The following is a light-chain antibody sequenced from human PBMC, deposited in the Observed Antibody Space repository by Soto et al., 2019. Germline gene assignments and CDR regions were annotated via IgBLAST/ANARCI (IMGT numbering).Light chain of an antibody. CDR1: SGYSNYK. Sequence: QLVLTQPPSASASLGASVTLTCTLSSGYSNYKVDWYQQRPGKGPRFVMRVGTGGIVGSKGDGIPDRFSVLGSGLNRYLTIKNIQEEDESYYHCGAYHGSGSNFVVVFGGGTKLTVL. J-gene: IGLJ2*01. CDR2: VGTGGIVG. CDR3: GAYHGSGSNFVVV. V-gene: IGLV9-49*01.